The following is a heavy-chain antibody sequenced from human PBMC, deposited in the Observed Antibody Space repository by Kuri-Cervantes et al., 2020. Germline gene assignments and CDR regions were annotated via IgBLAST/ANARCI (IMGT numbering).Heavy chain of an antibody. D-gene: IGHD3-22*01. CDR3: ARDYYDSRNYNYFDY. CDR2: MNPNSGGT. CDR1: GYTFTSYD. J-gene: IGHJ4*02. Sequence: ASVKVSCKASGYTFTSYDIDWVRQATGQGLEWMGWMNPNSGGTNYAQKFQGWVTMTRDTSITTAYMELSRLRSDDTAVYYCARDYYDSRNYNYFDYWGQGTLVTVSS. V-gene: IGHV1-2*04.